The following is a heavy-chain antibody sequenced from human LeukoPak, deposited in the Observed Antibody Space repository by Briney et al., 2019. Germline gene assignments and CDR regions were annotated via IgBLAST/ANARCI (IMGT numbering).Heavy chain of an antibody. D-gene: IGHD6-19*01. CDR3: ARDRYSSGWYRPDYFDY. V-gene: IGHV4-30-4*08. CDR2: IYYSGST. Sequence: SETLSLXCTVSGGSISSGDYYWIWIRQPPGKGLEWIGYIYYSGSTYYNPSLKSRVTISVDTSKNQFSLKLSSVTAADTAVYYCARDRYSSGWYRPDYFDYWGQGTLVTVSS. CDR1: GGSISSGDYY. J-gene: IGHJ4*02.